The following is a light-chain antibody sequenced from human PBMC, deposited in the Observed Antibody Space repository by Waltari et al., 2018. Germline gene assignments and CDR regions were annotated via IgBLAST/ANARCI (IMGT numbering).Light chain of an antibody. V-gene: IGLV2-14*01. Sequence: QSALTQPASVSGSPGQSLTISCTGTSSDVGGYNYVPWYQQHPGKAPKLMISEVSNRPSGVSNRFSGSKSGNTASLTISGLQAEDEADYYCSSYTSSSIVVFGGGTKLTVL. CDR1: SSDVGGYNY. CDR2: EVS. J-gene: IGLJ2*01. CDR3: SSYTSSSIVV.